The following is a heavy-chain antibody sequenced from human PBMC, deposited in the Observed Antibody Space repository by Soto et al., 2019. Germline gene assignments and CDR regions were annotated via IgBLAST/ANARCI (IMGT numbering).Heavy chain of an antibody. Sequence: GSLRLSCAASGFTFRSYAMTWVRQAPGKGLEWVSVISYNGDNTYYADSVKGRFTVSRDNSKDTVHLQMSSLRAEDTAMYYCARYIRGPTVFYFDFWGPGILVTVSS. V-gene: IGHV3-23*01. D-gene: IGHD3-3*02. CDR3: ARYIRGPTVFYFDF. CDR1: GFTFRSYA. J-gene: IGHJ4*02. CDR2: ISYNGDNT.